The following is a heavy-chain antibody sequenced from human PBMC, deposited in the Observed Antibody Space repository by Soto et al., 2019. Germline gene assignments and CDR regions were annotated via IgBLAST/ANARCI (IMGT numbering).Heavy chain of an antibody. J-gene: IGHJ6*02. Sequence: SETLSLTCAVSGGSISSNNWWSWVRQPPGKGLEWIGDIYHSGNTNYNPSLKSRVTISVDKSKNQFSLRLSSVTAADTAVYYCAKAYCGGDCYDYYGLDVWGQGTAVTVSS. CDR1: GGSISSNNW. D-gene: IGHD2-21*02. CDR2: IYHSGNT. V-gene: IGHV4-4*02. CDR3: AKAYCGGDCYDYYGLDV.